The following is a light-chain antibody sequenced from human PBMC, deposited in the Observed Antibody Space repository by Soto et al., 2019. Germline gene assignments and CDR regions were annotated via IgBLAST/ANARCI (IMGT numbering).Light chain of an antibody. CDR1: QSISSY. V-gene: IGKV1-39*01. CDR3: QQGYSTLWT. Sequence: DIQMTQSPSSLSASVGDRVTITCRASQSISSYLNWYQQKPGKAPKLLIYAASSLQSVVPSRFSGSGSGTDFTLTISSLQPEDFATYYCQQGYSTLWTFGQGTKVVIK. J-gene: IGKJ1*01. CDR2: AAS.